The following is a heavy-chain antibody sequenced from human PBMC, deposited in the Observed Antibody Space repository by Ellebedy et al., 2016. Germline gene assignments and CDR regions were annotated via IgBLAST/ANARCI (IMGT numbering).Heavy chain of an antibody. CDR3: REGHYSDV. Sequence: GGSLRLSXTASGLNFNTFFMSWVRQAPGKGLEWVSTISAGSDTTRLADSVKGRFTISRDNSRNILYLQMSSLRDEDSAIYYCREGHYSDVWGQGTQVTVSA. V-gene: IGHV3-23*01. CDR2: ISAGSDTT. J-gene: IGHJ4*02. CDR1: GLNFNTFF.